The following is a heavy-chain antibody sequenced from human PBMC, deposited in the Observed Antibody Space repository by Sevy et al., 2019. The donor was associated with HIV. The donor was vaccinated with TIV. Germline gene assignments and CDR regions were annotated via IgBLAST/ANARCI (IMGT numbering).Heavy chain of an antibody. V-gene: IGHV4-39*01. J-gene: IGHJ5*02. D-gene: IGHD3-22*01. CDR3: ARHYYDSSGRLDP. CDR1: GASVSDSAFY. Sequence: SETLSLTCTVSGASVSDSAFYWGWIRQPPGKGLEWIGSVYYSGHTYYNPSPKSRVSMSVDTSKNQFSLRLSSVTAADTAVYYCARHYYDSSGRLDPWGQGTLVTVSS. CDR2: VYYSGHT.